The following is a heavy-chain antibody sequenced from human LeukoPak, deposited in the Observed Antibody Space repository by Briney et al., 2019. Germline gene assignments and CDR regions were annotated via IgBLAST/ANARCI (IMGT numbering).Heavy chain of an antibody. V-gene: IGHV4-59*08. D-gene: IGHD1-1*01. CDR2: IYYSGST. CDR3: ARSWNDGYYGMDV. J-gene: IGHJ6*02. CDR1: GGSISSYY. Sequence: SETLSLTCTVSGGSISSYYWSWIRQPPGKGLEWIGYIYYSGSTNYNPSLKSRVTISVDTSKNQFSLKLSSVTAADTAVYYCARSWNDGYYGMDVWGQGTTVTVSS.